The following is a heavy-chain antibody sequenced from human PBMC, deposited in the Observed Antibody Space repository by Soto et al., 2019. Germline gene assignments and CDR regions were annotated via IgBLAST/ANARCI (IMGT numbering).Heavy chain of an antibody. D-gene: IGHD4-17*01. CDR1: GFTFSNAW. J-gene: IGHJ4*02. V-gene: IGHV3-15*07. CDR3: TTDPYLRLRGRAFDY. CDR2: IKSKTDGGTT. Sequence: EVQLVESGGGLVQPGGSLRLSCAASGFTFSNAWMNWVRQAPGKGLEWVGRIKSKTDGGTTDYAAPVKGRFTISRDDSKNTLYLQMNSLKTEDTAVYYCTTDPYLRLRGRAFDYWGQGTLVTVSS.